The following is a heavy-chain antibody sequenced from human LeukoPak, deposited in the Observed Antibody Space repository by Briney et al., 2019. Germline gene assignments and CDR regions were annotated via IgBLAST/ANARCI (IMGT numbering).Heavy chain of an antibody. D-gene: IGHD3-22*01. CDR1: GITLSNYG. V-gene: IGHV3-23*01. CDR3: AKRGVVIRVILVGFHKEAYYFDS. J-gene: IGHJ4*02. Sequence: PGGSLRLSCAVSGITLSNYGMSWVRQAPGKGLEWVAGISDSGGRTKYADPVKGRFTISRDNPQNTLYLQMNSLRPEDTAVYFCAKRGVVIRVILVGFHKEAYYFDSWGQGVLVTVSS. CDR2: ISDSGGRT.